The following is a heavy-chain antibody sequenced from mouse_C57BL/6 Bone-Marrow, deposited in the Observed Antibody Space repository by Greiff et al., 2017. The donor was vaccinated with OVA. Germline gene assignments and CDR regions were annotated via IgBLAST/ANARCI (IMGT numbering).Heavy chain of an antibody. J-gene: IGHJ2*01. CDR2: ISSGGDYI. CDR3: TREESNWSFDY. V-gene: IGHV5-9-1*02. Sequence: EVKLMESGEGLVKPGGSLKLSCAASGFTFSRYAMSWVRQTPEKRLEWVAYISSGGDYIYYADTVKGRFTISSDNARNTLYLQMSSLKSEDTAMYYCTREESNWSFDYWGQGTTLTVSS. CDR1: GFTFSRYA. D-gene: IGHD2-5*01.